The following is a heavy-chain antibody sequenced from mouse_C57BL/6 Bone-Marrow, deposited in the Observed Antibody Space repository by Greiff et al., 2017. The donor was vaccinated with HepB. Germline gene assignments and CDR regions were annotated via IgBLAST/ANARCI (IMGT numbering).Heavy chain of an antibody. CDR1: GYAFTNYL. V-gene: IGHV1-54*01. D-gene: IGHD1-2*01. CDR2: INPGSGGT. CDR3: ARPFTTASSGAFAY. J-gene: IGHJ3*01. Sequence: VQLQQSGAELVRPGTSVKVSCKASGYAFTNYLIEWVKQRPGQGLEWIGVINPGSGGTNYNEKFKGKATLTADKSSSTAYMQLSSLTSEDSAVYFCARPFTTASSGAFAYWGQGTLVTVSA.